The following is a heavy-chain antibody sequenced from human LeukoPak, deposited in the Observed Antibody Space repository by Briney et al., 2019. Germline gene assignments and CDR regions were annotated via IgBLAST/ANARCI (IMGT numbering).Heavy chain of an antibody. CDR1: GYSFTSYW. D-gene: IGHD3-10*01. Sequence: GESLKISCQGSGYSFTSYWIAWVRQMPGKGLEWMGLIYPGDSDTRYSPSFQGQVTISADKAITTAYLQWSSLRASDTAMYYCARQSGGPFDYWGQGALVSVSS. J-gene: IGHJ4*02. CDR3: ARQSGGPFDY. V-gene: IGHV5-51*01. CDR2: IYPGDSDT.